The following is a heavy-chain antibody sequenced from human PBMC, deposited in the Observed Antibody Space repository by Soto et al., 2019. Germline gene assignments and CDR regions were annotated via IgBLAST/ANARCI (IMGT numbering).Heavy chain of an antibody. D-gene: IGHD2-2*01. CDR3: ALRRVAYADF. V-gene: IGHV3-53*01. CDR2: LYSGGNT. Sequence: GGSLRLSCAASEFTVTNNEMSWVRQAPGKGLEWVSILYSGGNTYCADSVEGRFTISRDGSKNTLYLHMNSLRAEDTAVYYCALRRVAYADFWGQGTRVTVSS. J-gene: IGHJ4*02. CDR1: EFTVTNNE.